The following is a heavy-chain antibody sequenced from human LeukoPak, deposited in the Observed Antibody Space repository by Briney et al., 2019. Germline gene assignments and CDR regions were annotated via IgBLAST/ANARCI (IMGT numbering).Heavy chain of an antibody. Sequence: SVNVSCKASGGTFRSNAISWVRQAPGQGLEWMGGITPIFGTANYAQKFQGRVTITAVESMSTAYMELSSLRSEDTAVYYCARGWLAETTVVTPYNYWGQGTLVTVSS. CDR1: GGTFRSNA. CDR3: ARGWLAETTVVTPYNY. J-gene: IGHJ4*02. D-gene: IGHD4-23*01. V-gene: IGHV1-69*13. CDR2: ITPIFGTA.